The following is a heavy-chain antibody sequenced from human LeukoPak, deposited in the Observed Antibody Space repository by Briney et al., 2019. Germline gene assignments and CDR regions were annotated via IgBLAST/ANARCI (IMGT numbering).Heavy chain of an antibody. J-gene: IGHJ4*02. V-gene: IGHV1-69*06. CDR1: GGTFSSYA. D-gene: IGHD1-14*01. CDR3: VRYPRTHYYFDC. CDR2: IIPIFGTA. Sequence: SVKVSCKASGGTFSSYAISWVRQAPGQGLEWMGGIIPIFGTANYAQKFQGRVTITADKSTSTAYMELSSLRSEDTAVYYCVRYPRTHYYFDCWGQGTLVTVSS.